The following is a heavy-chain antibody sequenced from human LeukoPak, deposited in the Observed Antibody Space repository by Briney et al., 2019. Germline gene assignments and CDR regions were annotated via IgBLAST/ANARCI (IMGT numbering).Heavy chain of an antibody. CDR3: AREPSGYSNAFDI. Sequence: GGSLRLSCAVSGVIVSSNYMSWVRQAPGKGLEWVSVIYNGGRTYYAPSVKGRFTISRDNSKNTLYLQMNSLRADDTAMYYCAREPSGYSNAFDIWGQGTMVTVSS. V-gene: IGHV3-53*01. D-gene: IGHD3-22*01. CDR2: IYNGGRT. CDR1: GVIVSSNY. J-gene: IGHJ3*02.